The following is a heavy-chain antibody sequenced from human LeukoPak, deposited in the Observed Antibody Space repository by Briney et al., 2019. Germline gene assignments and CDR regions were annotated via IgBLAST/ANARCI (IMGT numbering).Heavy chain of an antibody. Sequence: SETLSLTCTVSGGSISSFYWSWIRQPPGKGLEWIGYIYYSGSTNYNPSLKSRVTISVDTSKNQFSLKLSSVTAADTAVYYCARYTVDTAMVRRVGFDYWGQGTLVTVSS. CDR3: ARYTVDTAMVRRVGFDY. CDR2: IYYSGST. CDR1: GGSISSFY. V-gene: IGHV4-59*08. J-gene: IGHJ4*02. D-gene: IGHD5-18*01.